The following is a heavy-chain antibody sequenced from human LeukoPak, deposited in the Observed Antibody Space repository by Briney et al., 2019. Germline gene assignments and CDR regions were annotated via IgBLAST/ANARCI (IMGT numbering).Heavy chain of an antibody. CDR3: ARVSSKTMVRAIITKKNYYYYYMDV. J-gene: IGHJ6*03. CDR2: IKQDGSEK. D-gene: IGHD3-10*01. CDR1: GFTFSSYW. V-gene: IGHV3-7*01. Sequence: HPGGSLGLSCAASGFTFSSYWMSWVRQAPGKGLEWVANIKQDGSEKYYVDSVKGRFTISRDNAKNSLYVQMNSLRAEDTAVYYCARVSSKTMVRAIITKKNYYYYYMDVWGKGTTVTISS.